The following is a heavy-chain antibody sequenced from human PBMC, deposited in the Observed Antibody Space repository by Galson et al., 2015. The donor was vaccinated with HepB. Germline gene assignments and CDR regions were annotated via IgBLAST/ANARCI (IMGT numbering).Heavy chain of an antibody. CDR3: ARQPKGKVPAPDHYGMDV. CDR1: GYSFTSYW. J-gene: IGHJ6*02. CDR2: IDPSDSYT. V-gene: IGHV5-10-1*01. Sequence: QSGAEVKKPGESLKISCQGSGYSFTSYWITWVRQMPGKGLEWMGGIDPSDSYTNYSPSFQDHVTISADKSISTAYLQWSSLKASDTAMYYCARQPKGKVPAPDHYGMDVWGQGTTVTVSS. D-gene: IGHD2-2*01.